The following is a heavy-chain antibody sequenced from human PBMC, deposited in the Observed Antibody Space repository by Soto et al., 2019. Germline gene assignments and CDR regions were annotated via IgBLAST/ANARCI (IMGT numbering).Heavy chain of an antibody. CDR2: IKQDGSEK. D-gene: IGHD2-15*01. Sequence: PGGSLRLPCAVSGFTFSNYWMTWVRQAPGKGLEWVANIKQDGSEKCYVDSVKGRFTVSRDNAKNSLYLQMNGLRAEDTAVYYCARERGSKSMDVWGQGTTVTVSS. CDR3: ARERGSKSMDV. J-gene: IGHJ6*02. V-gene: IGHV3-7*03. CDR1: GFTFSNYW.